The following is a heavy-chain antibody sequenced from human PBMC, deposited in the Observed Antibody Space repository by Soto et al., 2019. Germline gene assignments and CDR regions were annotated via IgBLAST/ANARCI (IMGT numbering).Heavy chain of an antibody. J-gene: IGHJ6*02. D-gene: IGHD4-17*01. CDR1: GGTFSSYA. V-gene: IGHV1-69*13. Sequence: SVKVCCKDSGGTFSSYASRWVRQAPGQGLEWMGGIIPIFGTANYAQKFQGRVTITADESTSTAYMELSSLRSEDTAVYYCGTPRIRTVTSRYYYYGMDVWGQGTTVTVSS. CDR3: GTPRIRTVTSRYYYYGMDV. CDR2: IIPIFGTA.